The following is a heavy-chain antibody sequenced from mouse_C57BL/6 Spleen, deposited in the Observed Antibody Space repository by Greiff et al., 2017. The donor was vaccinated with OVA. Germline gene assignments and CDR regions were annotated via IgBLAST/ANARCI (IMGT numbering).Heavy chain of an antibody. CDR1: GYTFTSYD. V-gene: IGHV1-85*01. CDR2: IYPRDGST. D-gene: IGHD1-1*01. CDR3: ARSLYYYGSSYYAMDY. Sequence: QVQLKQSGPELVKPGASVKLSCKASGYTFTSYDINWVKQRPGQGLEWIGWIYPRDGSTKYNEKFKGKATLTVDTSSSTAYMELHSLTSEDSAVYFCARSLYYYGSSYYAMDYWGQGTSVTVSS. J-gene: IGHJ4*01.